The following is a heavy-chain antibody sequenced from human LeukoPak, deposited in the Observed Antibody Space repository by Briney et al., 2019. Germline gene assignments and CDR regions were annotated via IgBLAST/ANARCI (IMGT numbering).Heavy chain of an antibody. CDR2: IYYSGTT. V-gene: IGHV4-59*08. D-gene: IGHD3-10*01. CDR1: GGSVSSDY. CDR3: ARGYYNSGIYYNFDY. J-gene: IGHJ4*02. Sequence: SETLSLTCTVSGGSVSSDYWSWIRQSPGEGLEWIGYIYYSGTTSYNPSLKSRVTISVDTAKNQFSLKLSSVTAADTAVYYCARGYYNSGIYYNFDYWGQGTLVTVSS.